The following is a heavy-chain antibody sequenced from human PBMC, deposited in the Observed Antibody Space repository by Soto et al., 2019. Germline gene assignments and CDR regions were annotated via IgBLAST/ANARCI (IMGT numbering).Heavy chain of an antibody. CDR2: INAGNGNT. J-gene: IGHJ5*02. D-gene: IGHD3-9*01. Sequence: GASVKVSCKASGYTFTSYAMHWVRQAPGQRLEWMGWINAGNGNTKYSQKFQGRVTVTRDTSASTAYMELSSLRSEDTAVYYCATQPTLRYFEFQNWFDPWGQGTLVTVSS. V-gene: IGHV1-3*01. CDR3: ATQPTLRYFEFQNWFDP. CDR1: GYTFTSYA.